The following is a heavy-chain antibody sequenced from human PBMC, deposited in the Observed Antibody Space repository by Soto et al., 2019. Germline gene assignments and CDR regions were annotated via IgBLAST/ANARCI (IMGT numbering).Heavy chain of an antibody. J-gene: IGHJ4*02. D-gene: IGHD5-12*01. CDR1: GGSISSYY. Sequence: SETLSLTCTVSGGSISSYYWSWIRQPPGKGLEWIGYIYYSGSTNYNPSLKSRVTIPVDTSKNRFSLKLSSVTAADTAVYYCARGEDGYWFDYWGQGTLVTVSS. CDR3: ARGEDGYWFDY. CDR2: IYYSGST. V-gene: IGHV4-59*01.